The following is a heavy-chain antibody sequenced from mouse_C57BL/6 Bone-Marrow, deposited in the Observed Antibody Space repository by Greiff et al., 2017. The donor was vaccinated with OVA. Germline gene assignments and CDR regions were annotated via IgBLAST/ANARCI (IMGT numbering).Heavy chain of an antibody. V-gene: IGHV5-4*01. D-gene: IGHD1-1*01. CDR3: ARSNYGSSYFHWYFDV. Sequence: EVQLVESGGGLVKPGGSLKLSCAASGFTFSSYAMSWVRQTPEQRLEWVATISDGGSYTYYPDNVKGRFTISRDNAKNNLYLQMSHLKSEDTAMYYCARSNYGSSYFHWYFDVWGTGTTVTVSS. CDR1: GFTFSSYA. CDR2: ISDGGSYT. J-gene: IGHJ1*03.